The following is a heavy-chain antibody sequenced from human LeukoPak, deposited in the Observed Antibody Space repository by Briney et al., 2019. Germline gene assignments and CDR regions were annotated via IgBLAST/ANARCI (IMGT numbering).Heavy chain of an antibody. Sequence: ASVKVSCKASGYTFTSYDINWVRQATGQGLEWMGWMNPNSGNTGYAQKFQGRVTMTRNTSIGTAYMELSSLRSEDTAVYYCARALSMVRGRDWFDPWGQGTLVTVSS. CDR3: ARALSMVRGRDWFDP. CDR1: GYTFTSYD. V-gene: IGHV1-8*01. J-gene: IGHJ5*02. D-gene: IGHD3-10*01. CDR2: MNPNSGNT.